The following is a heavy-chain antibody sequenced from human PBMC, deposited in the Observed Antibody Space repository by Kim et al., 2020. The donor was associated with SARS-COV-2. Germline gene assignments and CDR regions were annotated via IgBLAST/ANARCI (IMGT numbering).Heavy chain of an antibody. V-gene: IGHV4-34*01. CDR1: GGSFSDYY. CDR3: AKHDARYCSGGNCWYFDY. Sequence: SETLSLTCAVYGGSFSDYYWTWIRQPPGKGLEWIGEINHIGSTKHNPSLKSRVTMSVDTSKNQLSLKLTFVTAADTAVYYCAKHDARYCSGGNCWYFDYWGQGPLVTVS. J-gene: IGHJ4*02. D-gene: IGHD2-15*01. CDR2: INHIGST.